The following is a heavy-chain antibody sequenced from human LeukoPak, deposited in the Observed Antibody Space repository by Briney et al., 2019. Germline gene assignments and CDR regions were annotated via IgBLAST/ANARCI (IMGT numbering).Heavy chain of an antibody. J-gene: IGHJ4*02. D-gene: IGHD4-11*01. V-gene: IGHV1-24*01. CDR3: ATEGDYRDFDY. CDR2: FDPEDGET. Sequence: ASVKVSCKASGGTFSSYAISWVRQAPGKGLEWMGGFDPEDGETIYAQKFQGRVTMTEDTSTDTAYMELGSLRSEDTAVYYCATEGDYRDFDYWGQGTLVTVSS. CDR1: GGTFSSYA.